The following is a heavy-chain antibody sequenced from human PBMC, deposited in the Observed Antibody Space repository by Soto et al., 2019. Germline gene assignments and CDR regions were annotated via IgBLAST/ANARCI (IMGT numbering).Heavy chain of an antibody. D-gene: IGHD5-12*01. J-gene: IGHJ4*02. Sequence: DVQLVESGGGLVQPGGSLRLSCGDSGLNKYWMTWVRQAPGKGLEWVANIKQDGSERNYVDAVKGRFIISRDNAKKSVYLQMNSLRVEDTAVYYCARGVGWLIEDWGQGTLVTVSS. CDR3: ARGVGWLIED. V-gene: IGHV3-7*01. CDR1: GLNKYW. CDR2: IKQDGSER.